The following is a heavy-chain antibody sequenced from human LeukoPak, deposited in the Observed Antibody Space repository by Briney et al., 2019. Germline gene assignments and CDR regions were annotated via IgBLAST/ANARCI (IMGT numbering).Heavy chain of an antibody. J-gene: IGHJ4*02. Sequence: GGSLRLSCAASGFTLGRYWMHWFRQAPGTGLVWVARSKSDGKITDYADSVRGRFTTSRDNTKNTVYLQMSSLRAEDTGVYYCARDHHDFWSGYPNYWGQGTLVIVSS. V-gene: IGHV3-74*01. D-gene: IGHD3-3*01. CDR2: SKSDGKIT. CDR3: ARDHHDFWSGYPNY. CDR1: GFTLGRYW.